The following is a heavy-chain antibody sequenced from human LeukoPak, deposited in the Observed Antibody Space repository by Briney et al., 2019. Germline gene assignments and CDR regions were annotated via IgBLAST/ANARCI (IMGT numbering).Heavy chain of an antibody. V-gene: IGHV4-59*08. CDR3: ARREALPGDYVSWFDP. CDR1: GGSISSYY. Sequence: PSETLSLTCTVSGGSISSYYWSWIRQPPGKGLEWIGYIYYSGSTNYNPSLKSRVTISVDTSKNQFSLKLSSVTAADTAVYYCARREALPGDYVSWFDPWGQGTLVTVSS. D-gene: IGHD4-17*01. CDR2: IYYSGST. J-gene: IGHJ5*02.